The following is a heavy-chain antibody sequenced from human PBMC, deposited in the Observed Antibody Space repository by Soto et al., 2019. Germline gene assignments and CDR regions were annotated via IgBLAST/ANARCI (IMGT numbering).Heavy chain of an antibody. CDR2: INHSGST. J-gene: IGHJ4*02. Sequence: QVQLQQWGAGLLKPPETLSLTSAVYGGSFSGYYWSWIRQPPGKGLEWIGEINHSGSTNYKPSLQSRVTISVDTSKNQCSLKLSSVTAADTAVYYCAREYGGNSGTFDYWGQGTLVTVSS. CDR3: AREYGGNSGTFDY. D-gene: IGHD2-21*02. V-gene: IGHV4-34*01. CDR1: GGSFSGYY.